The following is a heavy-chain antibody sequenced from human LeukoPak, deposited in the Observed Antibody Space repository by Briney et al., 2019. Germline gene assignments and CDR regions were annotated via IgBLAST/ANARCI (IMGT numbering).Heavy chain of an antibody. Sequence: SVKVSCKASGGTFSSYAISWVRQAPGQGLEWMGGIIPIFGTANYAQKFQGRVTITTDESTSTAYMELSSLRSEDTAVYYCARVEYSYGPYYYNYYMDVWGKGTTVTVSS. CDR3: ARVEYSYGPYYYNYYMDV. CDR2: IIPIFGTA. CDR1: GGTFSSYA. J-gene: IGHJ6*03. D-gene: IGHD5-18*01. V-gene: IGHV1-69*05.